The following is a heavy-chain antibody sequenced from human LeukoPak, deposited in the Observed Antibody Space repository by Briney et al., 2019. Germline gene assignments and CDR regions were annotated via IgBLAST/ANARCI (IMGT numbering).Heavy chain of an antibody. Sequence: GGSLRLSCAASGFTFSSYGMHWVRQAPGKGLEWVAVISYDGSNKYYADSVKGRFTISRDNSKNTLYLQMNSLRAEDTAVYYCAKSSGSGSYYNGVDYWGLGTLVTVSS. V-gene: IGHV3-30*18. CDR1: GFTFSSYG. J-gene: IGHJ4*02. CDR3: AKSSGSGSYYNGVDY. D-gene: IGHD3-10*01. CDR2: ISYDGSNK.